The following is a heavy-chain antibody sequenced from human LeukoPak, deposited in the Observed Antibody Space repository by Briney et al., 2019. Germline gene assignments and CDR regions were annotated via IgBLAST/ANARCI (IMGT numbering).Heavy chain of an antibody. J-gene: IGHJ4*02. CDR3: ARDTPQHLKRYDY. CDR2: INTHNGNT. V-gene: IGHV1-18*01. CDR1: GYIFDKFG. D-gene: IGHD6-13*01. Sequence: ASVTVSCKASGYIFDKFGIAWVRQAPGQGLEWMGWINTHNGNTKYAQQYQGRVTMTTDASTSTVYMELRSLRSDDTAVYFCARDTPQHLKRYDYWGQGTQVTVSS.